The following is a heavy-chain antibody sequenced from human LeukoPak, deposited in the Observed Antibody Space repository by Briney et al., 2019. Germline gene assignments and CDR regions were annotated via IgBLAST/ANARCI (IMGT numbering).Heavy chain of an antibody. V-gene: IGHV3-7*01. CDR2: IKQDGSEK. CDR3: AREGVVGAWDV. D-gene: IGHD1-26*01. Sequence: PGVSLRLSCAASGFTFSTYAMSWVRQAPGKGLEWVANIKQDGSEKYYVDSVKGRFTISRDNAKNSLYLQMSSLRAEDTAVYYCAREGVVGAWDVWGQGTTVTVSS. CDR1: GFTFSTYA. J-gene: IGHJ6*02.